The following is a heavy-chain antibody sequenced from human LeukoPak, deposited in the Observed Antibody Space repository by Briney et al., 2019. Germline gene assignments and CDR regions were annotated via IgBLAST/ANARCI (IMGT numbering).Heavy chain of an antibody. CDR3: ASSDY. CDR1: GYTFTSYA. CDR2: IIPIFGTA. Sequence: GASVKVSCKASGYTFTSYAMHWVRQAPGQGLEWMGGIIPIFGTANYAQKFQGRVTITADESTSTAYMELSSLRSEDTAVYYCASSDYWGQGTLVTVSS. J-gene: IGHJ4*02. V-gene: IGHV1-69*13.